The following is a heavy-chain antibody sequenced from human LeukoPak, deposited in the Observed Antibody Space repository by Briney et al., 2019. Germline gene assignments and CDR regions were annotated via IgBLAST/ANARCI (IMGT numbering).Heavy chain of an antibody. CDR2: ISGSGGST. D-gene: IGHD3-22*01. Sequence: GGSLRLSCAASGFTFSTYEMNWVRQAPGKGLEWVSAISGSGGSTYYADSVKGRFTISRDNSKNTLYLQMNSLRAEDTAVYYCAKAPNYDSSGYYSYYFDYWGQGTLVTVSS. CDR3: AKAPNYDSSGYYSYYFDY. CDR1: GFTFSTYE. V-gene: IGHV3-23*01. J-gene: IGHJ4*02.